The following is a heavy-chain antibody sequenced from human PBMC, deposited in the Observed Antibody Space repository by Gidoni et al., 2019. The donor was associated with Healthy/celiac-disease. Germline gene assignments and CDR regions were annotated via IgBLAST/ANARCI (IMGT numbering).Heavy chain of an antibody. CDR1: GYTFTSYG. CDR2: ISAYNGNT. V-gene: IGHV1-18*01. J-gene: IGHJ6*02. CDR3: ARDLHYDFWEAKISYGMDV. Sequence: QVQLVQSGAEVKKPGASVKVSCKASGYTFTSYGISWVRQATGQGLEWMGWISAYNGNTNYAQKLQGRVTMTTDTSTSTAYMELRSLRSDDTAVYYCARDLHYDFWEAKISYGMDVWGQGTTVTVSS. D-gene: IGHD3-3*01.